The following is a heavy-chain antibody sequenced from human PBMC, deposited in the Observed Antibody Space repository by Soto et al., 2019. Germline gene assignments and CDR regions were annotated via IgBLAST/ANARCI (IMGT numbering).Heavy chain of an antibody. CDR3: ARSPPWAYYYDSSGYFNWFDP. J-gene: IGHJ5*02. CDR2: INPNSGGT. D-gene: IGHD3-22*01. CDR1: GYTFTSYY. V-gene: IGHV1-2*04. Sequence: RASVKVSCKASGYTFTSYYMHWVRQAPGQGLEWMGWINPNSGGTNYAQKFQGWVTMTRDTSISTAYMELSRLRSDDTAVYYCARSPPWAYYYDSSGYFNWFDPWGQGTLVTVSS.